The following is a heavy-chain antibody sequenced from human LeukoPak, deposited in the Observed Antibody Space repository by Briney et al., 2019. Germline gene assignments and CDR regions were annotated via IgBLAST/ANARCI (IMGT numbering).Heavy chain of an antibody. J-gene: IGHJ4*02. D-gene: IGHD3-10*01. V-gene: IGHV3-30*04. CDR1: GFTFSNFA. Sequence: PGGSLRLSCAASGFTFSNFAMHWVRQAPGKGLEWVAVISYDENHKYYADSVKGRFTISRDNSKNTLYLQMNSLRAEDTAVYYCARAKPKNMVRGLIMRRESRYYFDYWGQGTLVTVSS. CDR3: ARAKPKNMVRGLIMRRESRYYFDY. CDR2: ISYDENHK.